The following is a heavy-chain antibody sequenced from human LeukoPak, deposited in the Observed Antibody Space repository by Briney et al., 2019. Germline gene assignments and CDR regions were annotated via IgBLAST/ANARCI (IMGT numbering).Heavy chain of an antibody. J-gene: IGHJ4*02. CDR3: ARPRWDDYGDLYFDY. D-gene: IGHD4-17*01. CDR2: IYYSGST. Sequence: SETLSLTRTVSGGPISSYYWSWIRQPPGKGLEWMGYIYYSGSTNYNPSLKSRVTISVDTSKNQFSLKLSSVTAADTAVYYCARPRWDDYGDLYFDYWGQGTLVTVSS. CDR1: GGPISSYY. V-gene: IGHV4-59*08.